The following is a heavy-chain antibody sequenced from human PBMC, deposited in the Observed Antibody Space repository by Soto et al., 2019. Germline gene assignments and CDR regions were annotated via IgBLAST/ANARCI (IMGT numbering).Heavy chain of an antibody. J-gene: IGHJ4*02. V-gene: IGHV1-3*01. CDR2: INAGNGNT. D-gene: IGHD3-22*01. CDR1: GYTFTSYA. Sequence: ASVKVSCKASGYTFTSYAMHWVRQAPGQRLEWMGWINAGNGNTKYSQKFQGRVTITRDTSASTAYMELSSLRSEDTAVYYCARDPEPGYDSSGYYPTHVDYWGQGTLVTVSS. CDR3: ARDPEPGYDSSGYYPTHVDY.